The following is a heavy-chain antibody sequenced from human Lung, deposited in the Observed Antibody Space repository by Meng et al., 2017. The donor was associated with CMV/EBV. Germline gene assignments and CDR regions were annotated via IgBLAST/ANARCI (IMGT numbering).Heavy chain of an antibody. D-gene: IGHD1-1*01. CDR3: ARAAGTSSGPDY. CDR2: IYYSGST. J-gene: IGHJ4*02. Sequence: FSGGGISSSGYYWGWIRQPPGKGLEWIGNIYYSGSTYYNPSLKSRVTISVDTSKNQFSLKLSSVTAADTAVYYCARAAGTSSGPDYWGQGTLVTVSS. V-gene: IGHV4-39*01. CDR1: GGGISSSGYY.